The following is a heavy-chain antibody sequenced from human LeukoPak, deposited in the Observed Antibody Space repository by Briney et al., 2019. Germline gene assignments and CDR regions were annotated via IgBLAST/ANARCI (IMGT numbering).Heavy chain of an antibody. Sequence: SETLSLTCTVSGGSNSSYYWNWIQQPPGKGLEWIGFIYYSGNTNYNPSLKSRVTISVDTSKNQFSLKLSSVTAADTAVYYCARTTGYSYGFGWFAPWGQGTLVTVSS. V-gene: IGHV4-59*01. CDR2: IYYSGNT. D-gene: IGHD5-18*01. CDR3: ARTTGYSYGFGWFAP. J-gene: IGHJ5*02. CDR1: GGSNSSYY.